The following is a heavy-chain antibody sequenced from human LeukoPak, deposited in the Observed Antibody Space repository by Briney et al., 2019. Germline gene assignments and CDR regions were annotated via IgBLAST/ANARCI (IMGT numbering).Heavy chain of an antibody. Sequence: GGSLRLSCTVSGFTFGDHAMSWVRQAPGKGLEWVGFIRSKTYGGTTEYAASVKGRFIISRDDSTSIAYLQMNSLKTEVTAVYYCTRGPIQLWLYHGMDVWGQGTTVTVSS. CDR3: TRGPIQLWLYHGMDV. CDR2: IRSKTYGGTT. CDR1: GFTFGDHA. D-gene: IGHD5-18*01. J-gene: IGHJ6*02. V-gene: IGHV3-49*04.